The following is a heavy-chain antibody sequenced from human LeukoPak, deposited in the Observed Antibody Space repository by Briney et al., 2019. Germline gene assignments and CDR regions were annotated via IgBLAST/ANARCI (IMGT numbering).Heavy chain of an antibody. Sequence: GGSLRLSCAASGFTFSSYIMNWVRQAPGKGLEWVSSISSSSSYIYYADSVKGRVTISTDNAKNSLYLQMNSLRAEDTAVYYCARDRGELNYFDYWGQGTVVTVSS. CDR1: GFTFSSYI. CDR2: ISSSSSYI. J-gene: IGHJ4*02. CDR3: ARDRGELNYFDY. V-gene: IGHV3-21*01. D-gene: IGHD1-26*01.